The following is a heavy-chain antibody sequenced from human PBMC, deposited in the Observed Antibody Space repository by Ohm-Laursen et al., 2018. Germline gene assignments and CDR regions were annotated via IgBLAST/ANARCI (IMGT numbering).Heavy chain of an antibody. J-gene: IGHJ4*02. CDR1: GYTFTTDG. V-gene: IGHV1-18*01. Sequence: AASVKVSCKTSGYTFTTDGISWVRQAPGQGLEWMGWISAYSGNTNYAQNLRGRVTMTTDTSTSTAYMELRSLRSDDTAVYYCTRGYDGSGYYAYWGQGTLVSVSS. D-gene: IGHD3-22*01. CDR2: ISAYSGNT. CDR3: TRGYDGSGYYAY.